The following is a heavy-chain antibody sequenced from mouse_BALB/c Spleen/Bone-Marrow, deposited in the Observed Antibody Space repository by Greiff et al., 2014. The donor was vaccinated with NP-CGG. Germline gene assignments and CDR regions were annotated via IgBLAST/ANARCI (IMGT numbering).Heavy chain of an antibody. Sequence: VQLQQSGPELVKPGASVKMSCKASGYTFTAYVMHWVEQKPGQGLEWIGYINPYNDGTKYNEMFKGKAILTSDKSSSTAYMELSSLTSEDSAVYYCAREGGLRRGDYYAMDYWGQGTSVTVSS. J-gene: IGHJ4*01. CDR1: GYTFTAYV. V-gene: IGHV1-14*01. CDR3: AREGGLRRGDYYAMDY. CDR2: INPYNDGT. D-gene: IGHD2-4*01.